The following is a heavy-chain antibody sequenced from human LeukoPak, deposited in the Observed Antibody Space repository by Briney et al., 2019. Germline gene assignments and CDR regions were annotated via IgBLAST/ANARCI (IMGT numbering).Heavy chain of an antibody. V-gene: IGHV3-33*07. CDR3: ARDRIAAAGDDFDY. Sequence: GRSLRLSCAASGFTFSSYVMYWVRQAPGKGLEWVAVIWYDGSNKNYADSVKGRFTISRDNSKNTLYLQMNSLRAEDTAEYYCARDRIAAAGDDFDYWGQGTLVTVSS. J-gene: IGHJ4*02. D-gene: IGHD6-13*01. CDR2: IWYDGSNK. CDR1: GFTFSSYV.